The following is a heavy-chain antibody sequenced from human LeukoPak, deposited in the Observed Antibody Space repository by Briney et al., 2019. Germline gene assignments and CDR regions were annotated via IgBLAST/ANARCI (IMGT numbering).Heavy chain of an antibody. V-gene: IGHV4-59*11. J-gene: IGHJ4*02. CDR2: IYYSGST. Sequence: SETLSLTCSVSGGSISSHYWSWIRQPPGKGLEWIGYIYYSGSTNYNPSLKSRVTISVDTSKNQFSLKLSSVTAADTAVYYCARAVGVRGVISFDYCGQGTLVTVSS. CDR3: ARAVGVRGVISFDY. CDR1: GGSISSHY. D-gene: IGHD3-10*01.